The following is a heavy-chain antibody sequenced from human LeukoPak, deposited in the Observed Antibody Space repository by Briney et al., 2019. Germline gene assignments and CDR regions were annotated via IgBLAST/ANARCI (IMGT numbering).Heavy chain of an antibody. CDR2: MNPNSGNT. CDR3: ARAGRAYYDFWSGYSIDFDY. V-gene: IGHV1-8*03. J-gene: IGHJ4*02. Sequence: ASVKVSCKSSGYTFTSYDINWVRPATGQGLEWMGWMNPNSGNTGYAQKFQGRVTITRNTIISTAYMELRSLRSEDTAVYYCARAGRAYYDFWSGYSIDFDYGAQGTLLTVSS. D-gene: IGHD3-3*01. CDR1: GYTFTSYD.